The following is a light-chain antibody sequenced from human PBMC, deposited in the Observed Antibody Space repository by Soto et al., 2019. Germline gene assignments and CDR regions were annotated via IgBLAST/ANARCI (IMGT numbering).Light chain of an antibody. Sequence: QSALTQPASVPGSPGQSITISCTGTSSDVGGYNYVSWYQQHPGKAPKLIIYEVSNRHSGVSNRFSGSKSGNTASLTISGLQAEDEADYYCNSYRTNYTWLFGGGTKLTVL. CDR1: SSDVGGYNY. CDR3: NSYRTNYTWL. J-gene: IGLJ3*02. CDR2: EVS. V-gene: IGLV2-14*01.